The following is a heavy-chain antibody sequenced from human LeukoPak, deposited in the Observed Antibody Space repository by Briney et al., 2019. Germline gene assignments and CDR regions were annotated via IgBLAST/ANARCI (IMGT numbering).Heavy chain of an antibody. J-gene: IGHJ6*03. D-gene: IGHD3-10*01. CDR3: ARVSSKATVRGLITKKNYYYYYMDV. CDR2: IKEDGGEK. Sequence: GGSLRLSCAASGFTFSWYWMSWVRQAPGKGLEWVANIKEDGGEKFHVDSVKGRFTISRDNAKNSLYLQMNSLRAEDTAVYYCARVSSKATVRGLITKKNYYYYYMDVWGKGTTVTISS. CDR1: GFTFSWYW. V-gene: IGHV3-7*01.